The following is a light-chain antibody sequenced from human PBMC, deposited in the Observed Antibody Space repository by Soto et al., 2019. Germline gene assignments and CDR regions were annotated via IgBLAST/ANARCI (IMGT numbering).Light chain of an antibody. V-gene: IGLV2-14*01. J-gene: IGLJ1*01. CDR2: DVS. CDR3: SSYTSSSTLGYV. CDR1: SSDVVGYNY. Sequence: QSALTQPASVSGSPGQSITISCTGTSSDVVGYNYVSWYQQHPGKAPKLMIHDVSNRPSGVSNRFSGSKSGNTASLTISGLQAEDEADYYCSSYTSSSTLGYVSGTGTKVTVL.